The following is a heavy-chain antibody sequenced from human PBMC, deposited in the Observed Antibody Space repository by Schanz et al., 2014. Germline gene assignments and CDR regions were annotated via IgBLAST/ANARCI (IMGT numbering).Heavy chain of an antibody. CDR1: GYTFTTYA. V-gene: IGHV1-8*02. D-gene: IGHD2-21*01. CDR3: ATALKGEVAIVRVIAAQNYYYIDV. Sequence: QVQLVQSGAEVKKPGASVRVSCKASGYTFTTYAMSWVRQATGQGLEWMGWMNPKTGNTDHAQKFQGRVSMTWDTTTSTAYLNLSRLRSEDTRVYYCATALKGEVAIVRVIAAQNYYYIDVWGKGTTVTVSS. J-gene: IGHJ6*03. CDR2: MNPKTGNT.